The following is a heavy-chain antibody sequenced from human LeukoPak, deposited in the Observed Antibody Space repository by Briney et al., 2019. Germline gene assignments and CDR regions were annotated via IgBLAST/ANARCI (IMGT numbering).Heavy chain of an antibody. J-gene: IGHJ3*02. CDR2: IKSKTDGGTT. CDR1: GFTFSNAW. D-gene: IGHD2-2*01. V-gene: IGHV3-15*01. CDR3: TTDSYCSSTSCSSHAFDI. Sequence: GGSLRLSCAASGFTFSNAWMSWVRQAPGKGLEWVGRIKSKTDGGTTDYAAPVKGRFTISRDDSKNTLYLQMNSLKTEDTAVYYCTTDSYCSSTSCSSHAFDIWAKGQWSPSLQ.